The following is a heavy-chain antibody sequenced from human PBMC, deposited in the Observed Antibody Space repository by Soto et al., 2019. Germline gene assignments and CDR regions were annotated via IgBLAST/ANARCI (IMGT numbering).Heavy chain of an antibody. CDR2: ISSSSYI. CDR3: ARDYGGNSGYYYYYRMVV. J-gene: IGHJ6*02. CDR1: GFTFSSYS. V-gene: IGHV3-21*01. Sequence: GGSLRLSCAASGFTFSSYSMNWVRQAPGKGLEWVSSISSSSYIYYADSVKGRFTISRDNAKNSLYLQMNSLRAEDTAVYYCARDYGGNSGYYYYYRMVVWCQGTTFTVFS. D-gene: IGHD4-17*01.